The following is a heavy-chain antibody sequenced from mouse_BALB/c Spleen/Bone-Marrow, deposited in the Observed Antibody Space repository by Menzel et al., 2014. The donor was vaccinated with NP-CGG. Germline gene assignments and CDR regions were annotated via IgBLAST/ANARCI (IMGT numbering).Heavy chain of an antibody. V-gene: IGHV1S22*01. J-gene: IGHJ4*01. CDR3: TRGDYPYIPMDY. Sequence: LQQSGSELVRPGASVKLSCKASGYTFTSYWMHWVKQRPGQGLEWIGNIYPGSGSTNYDEKFKNKATLTVDTSSSAAYMQLRSLTSEDSAVYYCTRGDYPYIPMDYWGQGTSVTVSS. CDR2: IYPGSGST. CDR1: GYTFTSYW. D-gene: IGHD2-4*01.